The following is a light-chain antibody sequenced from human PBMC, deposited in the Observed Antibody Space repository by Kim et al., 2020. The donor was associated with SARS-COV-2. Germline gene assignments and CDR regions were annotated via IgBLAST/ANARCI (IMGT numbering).Light chain of an antibody. V-gene: IGLV2-8*01. CDR1: SSDVGGYNS. CDR3: NSYAGNNLWV. CDR2: EVT. J-gene: IGLJ3*02. Sequence: QSALTQPPSASGSPGQSVTISCTGTSSDVGGYNSVSWYQQHPGKAPKLVIYEVTKRPAGVPDRFSGSKSGNTASLTVSGLQSEDEADYYCNSYAGNNLWVFGGGTQVTVL.